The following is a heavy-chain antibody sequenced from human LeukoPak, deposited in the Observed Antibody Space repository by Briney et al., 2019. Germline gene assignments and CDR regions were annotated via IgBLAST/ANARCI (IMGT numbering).Heavy chain of an antibody. CDR1: GYTLTELS. D-gene: IGHD2-2*01. V-gene: IGHV1-24*01. CDR2: FDPEDGET. Sequence: ASVKVSCKVSGYTLTELSMHWVRQAPGKGLEWMGGFDPEDGETIYAQKFQGRVTMTEDTSTDTAYMELSSLRSEDTAVYYCARDIVVVPAAVNDAFDIWGQGTMVTVSS. CDR3: ARDIVVVPAAVNDAFDI. J-gene: IGHJ3*02.